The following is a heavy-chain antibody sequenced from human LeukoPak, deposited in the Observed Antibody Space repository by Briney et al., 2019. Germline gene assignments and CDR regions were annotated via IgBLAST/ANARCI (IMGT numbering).Heavy chain of an antibody. J-gene: IGHJ4*02. Sequence: PEGSLRLSCAASGFTFSSYGMHWVRQAPGKGLEWVGFIRYDGSNKYYAHSVQGRFTISRDNSKNTLYLQINSLRAEDTAVYYCAKDLVPNLPTEGFDSWGQGTLVTVSS. CDR2: IRYDGSNK. CDR3: AKDLVPNLPTEGFDS. CDR1: GFTFSSYG. V-gene: IGHV3-30*02. D-gene: IGHD3-10*01.